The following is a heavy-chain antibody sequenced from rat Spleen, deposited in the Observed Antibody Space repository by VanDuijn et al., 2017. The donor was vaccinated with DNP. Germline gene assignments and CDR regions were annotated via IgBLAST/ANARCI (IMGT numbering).Heavy chain of an antibody. CDR1: GFTFSDYY. J-gene: IGHJ2*01. V-gene: IGHV5-22*01. CDR3: VRWNSGHFDY. D-gene: IGHD4-3*01. Sequence: EVQVVESGGGLVQPGTSLKLSCAASGFTFSDYYMAWVRQAPTKGLEWVAYIGSHVYAPYYGDSVKGRFTISRDNAKSTLYLQMNSLRSEDMATYYCVRWNSGHFDYWGQGVMVTVSS. CDR2: IGSHVYAP.